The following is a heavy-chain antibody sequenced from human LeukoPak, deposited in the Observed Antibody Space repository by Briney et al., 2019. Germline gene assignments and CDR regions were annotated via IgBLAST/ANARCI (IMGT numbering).Heavy chain of an antibody. CDR3: ARGGINFSSLEFLLDF. CDR2: MNPSSGKT. CDR1: GYSFSSHD. Sequence: ASVKVSCKASGYSFSSHDISWVRQAAGQGLEWMGWMNPSSGKTGCAQQFQGRVTISRDASLSTAYMESSSLTSEDTAVYFCARGGINFSSLEFLLDFWGQGTLVTVSS. D-gene: IGHD3-3*01. J-gene: IGHJ4*02. V-gene: IGHV1-8*03.